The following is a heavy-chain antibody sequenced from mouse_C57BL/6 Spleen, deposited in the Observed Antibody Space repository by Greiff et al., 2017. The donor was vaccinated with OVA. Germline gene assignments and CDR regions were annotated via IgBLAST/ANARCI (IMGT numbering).Heavy chain of an antibody. CDR1: GYTFTDYN. J-gene: IGHJ1*03. CDR2: INPNNGGT. Sequence: VQLQQSGPELVKPGASVKIPCKASGYTFTDYNMDWVKQSHGKSLEWIGDINPNNGGTIYNQKFKGKATLTVDKSSSTAYMELRSLTSEDTAVYYCARREDGSSYVGYFDVWGTGTTVTVSS. CDR3: ARREDGSSYVGYFDV. V-gene: IGHV1-18*01. D-gene: IGHD1-1*01.